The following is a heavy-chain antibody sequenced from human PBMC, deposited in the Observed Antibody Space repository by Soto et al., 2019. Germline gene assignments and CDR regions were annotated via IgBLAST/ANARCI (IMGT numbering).Heavy chain of an antibody. V-gene: IGHV3-7*01. CDR2: IKQDGTEK. D-gene: IGHD3-16*01. CDR3: ARGDTPMITGMDSFDI. CDR1: GFTFSRYW. Sequence: PGGSLRLSCAASGFTFSRYWMNWVRQAPGKELEWVANIKQDGTEKNYVDSVKGRFTISRDNARNSLYLQMDSLRAEDTAVYFCARGDTPMITGMDSFDIWGQGTMVTVS. J-gene: IGHJ3*02.